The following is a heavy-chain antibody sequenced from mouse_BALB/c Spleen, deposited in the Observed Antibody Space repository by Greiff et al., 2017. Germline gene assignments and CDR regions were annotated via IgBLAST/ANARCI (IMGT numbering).Heavy chain of an antibody. J-gene: IGHJ3*01. V-gene: IGHV3-6*02. D-gene: IGHD2-4*01. CDR2: ISYDGSN. CDR1: GYSITSGYY. Sequence: EVKLQESGPGLVKPSQSLSLTCSVTGYSITSGYYWNWIRQFPGNKLEWMGYISYDGSNNYNPSLKNRISITRDTSKNQFFLKLNSVTTEDTATYYCARTYYDYDEFAYWGQGTLVTVSA. CDR3: ARTYYDYDEFAY.